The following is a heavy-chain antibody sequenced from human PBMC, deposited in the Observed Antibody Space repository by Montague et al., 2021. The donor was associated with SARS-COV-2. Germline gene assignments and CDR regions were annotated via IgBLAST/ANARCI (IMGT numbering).Heavy chain of an antibody. J-gene: IGHJ6*02. CDR2: IYYTGSS. Sequence: SETLSLTRTVSGGSVSSGSFYWSWIRQPPGKGLELIGYIYYTGSSNYXPSLKSRVTISVDTSKDQFSLKLSSVTAADTAVYYCASLRGSAEILTAFQGVSYFYGMDVWGQGTTVTVSS. V-gene: IGHV4-61*01. CDR1: GGSVSSGSFY. D-gene: IGHD3-9*01. CDR3: ASLRGSAEILTAFQGVSYFYGMDV.